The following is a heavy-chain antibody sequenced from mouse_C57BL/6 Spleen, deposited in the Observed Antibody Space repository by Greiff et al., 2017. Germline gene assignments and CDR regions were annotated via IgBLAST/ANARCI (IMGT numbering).Heavy chain of an antibody. V-gene: IGHV1-55*01. J-gene: IGHJ2*01. CDR3: ARAGTGLYYFDY. Sequence: VQLQQPGAELVKPGASVKMSCTASGYTFTSYWITWVKQRPGQGLAWIGDIYPGSGSTNYNEKFKSKATLTVDTSSSTAYMQLSSLTSEDSAVYYCARAGTGLYYFDYWGQGTTLTVSS. D-gene: IGHD3-1*01. CDR2: IYPGSGST. CDR1: GYTFTSYW.